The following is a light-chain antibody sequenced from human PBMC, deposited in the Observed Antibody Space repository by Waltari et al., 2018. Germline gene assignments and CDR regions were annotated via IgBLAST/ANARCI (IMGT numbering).Light chain of an antibody. CDR2: DDS. Sequence: QSVLTQPPSVSGAPGQRVNIPCPGSSYNIGSPYSVHWYQQLPGTAPKLLIYDDSHRPSGVPDRFSGSKSGTSASLAITELRAEDEAEYYCQSYDSDLIGVVFGGGTKVTVL. CDR3: QSYDSDLIGVV. V-gene: IGLV1-40*01. CDR1: SYNIGSPYS. J-gene: IGLJ3*02.